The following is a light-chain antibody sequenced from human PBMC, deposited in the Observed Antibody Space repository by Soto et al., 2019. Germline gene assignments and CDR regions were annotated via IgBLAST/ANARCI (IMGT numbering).Light chain of an antibody. J-gene: IGLJ3*02. CDR3: QSYDSSLRGRV. CDR2: GNS. Sequence: QSVLTQPPSVSGAPGQRVTISCTGSSSNIGAGYDVHWYRQLPGTAPKLLIYGNSNRPSGVPDRFSGSKSGTSASLAITGLQAEDEADYYCQSYDSSLRGRVFGGGTKLTVL. CDR1: SSNIGAGYD. V-gene: IGLV1-40*01.